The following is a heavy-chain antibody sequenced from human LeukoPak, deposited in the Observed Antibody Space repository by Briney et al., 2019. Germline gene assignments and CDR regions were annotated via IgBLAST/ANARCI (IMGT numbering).Heavy chain of an antibody. CDR2: IYHSGST. CDR1: GGSISSSNW. CDR3: ARKTPSIAARRARYYYYMDV. D-gene: IGHD6-6*01. V-gene: IGHV4-4*02. Sequence: MPSETLSLTCAVPGGSISSSNWWSWVRQPPGKGLEWIGEIYHSGSTNYNPSLKSRVTISVDKSKNQFSLKLSSVTAADTAVYYCARKTPSIAARRARYYYYMDVWGKGTTVTVSS. J-gene: IGHJ6*03.